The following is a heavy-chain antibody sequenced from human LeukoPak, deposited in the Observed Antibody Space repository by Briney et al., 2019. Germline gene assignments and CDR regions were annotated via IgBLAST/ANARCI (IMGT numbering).Heavy chain of an antibody. J-gene: IGHJ6*03. CDR3: ARDGQGRYFDWLGGMRYYYYMDV. CDR2: IYYSGST. Sequence: SETLSLTCTVSGGSISSYYWSWIRQPPGKGLEWIGYIYYSGSTNYNPSLKSRVTISVDTSKNQFSLKLSSVTAADTAVYYCARDGQGRYFDWLGGMRYYYYMDVWGKGTTVTISS. CDR1: GGSISSYY. D-gene: IGHD3-9*01. V-gene: IGHV4-59*01.